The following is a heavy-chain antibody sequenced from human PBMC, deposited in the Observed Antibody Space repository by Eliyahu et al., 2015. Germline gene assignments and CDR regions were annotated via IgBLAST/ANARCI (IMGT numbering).Heavy chain of an antibody. J-gene: IGHJ4*02. V-gene: IGHV2-26*01. CDR2: ILSNDEK. D-gene: IGHD3-22*01. CDR3: ARIGDYYDSSGYYPN. Sequence: QVTLKESGPVLVKPTETLTLTCTVSGFXLSNARMGVSWIRQPPGKALEWLAHILSNDEKSYSTSLKSRLTISKDTSKSQVVLTMTNMDPVDTATYYCARIGDYYDSSGYYPNWGQGTLVTVSS. CDR1: GFXLSNARMG.